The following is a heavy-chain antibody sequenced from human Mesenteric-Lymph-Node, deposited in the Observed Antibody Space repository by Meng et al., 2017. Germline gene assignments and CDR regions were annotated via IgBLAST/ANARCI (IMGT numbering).Heavy chain of an antibody. CDR2: IYSGGST. V-gene: IGHV3-66*01. CDR1: GFTVSSNY. D-gene: IGHD6-19*01. Sequence: GESLKISCAASGFTVSSNYMSWVRQAPGKGLEWVSVIYSGGSTHYADSVKGRFTISRDNTRDSLYLQMNSLRAEDTAAYYCARGYGSGWYKADYWGQGTLVTVSS. CDR3: ARGYGSGWYKADY. J-gene: IGHJ4*02.